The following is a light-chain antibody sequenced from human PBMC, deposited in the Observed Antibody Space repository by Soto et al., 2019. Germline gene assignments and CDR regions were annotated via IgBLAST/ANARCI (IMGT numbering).Light chain of an antibody. CDR2: KAS. CDR3: QHYNSYSEA. J-gene: IGKJ1*01. V-gene: IGKV1-5*03. Sequence: DIHMTQSPSTLSGSVGDRVTITCRASQTISSWLAWYQQTPGKAPKLLIYKASTLKSGVPSRFSGSGSGTEFTLTISSLQPDDFATYYCQHYNSYSEAFGQGTKVDI. CDR1: QTISSW.